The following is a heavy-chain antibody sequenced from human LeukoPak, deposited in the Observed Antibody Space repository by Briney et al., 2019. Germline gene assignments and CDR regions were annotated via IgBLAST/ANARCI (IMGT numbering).Heavy chain of an antibody. CDR2: ISACNGNT. V-gene: IGHV1-18*01. Sequence: GASVKVSCKASGYTFTSYGISWVRLAPGQGLEWMGWISACNGNTNYAQKLQGRVTMTTDTSSSTAYMELRSLRSDDTAVYYCAREGIEGIAVAGHFDYWGQGTLVTVSS. J-gene: IGHJ4*02. D-gene: IGHD6-19*01. CDR3: AREGIEGIAVAGHFDY. CDR1: GYTFTSYG.